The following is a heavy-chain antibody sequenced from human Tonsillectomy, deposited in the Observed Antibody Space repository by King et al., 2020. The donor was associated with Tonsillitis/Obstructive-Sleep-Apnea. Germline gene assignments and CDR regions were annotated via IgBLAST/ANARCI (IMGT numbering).Heavy chain of an antibody. J-gene: IGHJ4*02. CDR3: ARPPDYDILTGRDY. CDR2: ISSSGSTI. V-gene: IGHV3-48*03. CDR1: GFTFSSYE. D-gene: IGHD3-9*01. Sequence: VQLVESGGGLVQPGGSLRLSCAASGFTFSSYEMSWVRQAPGKGLEWVSYISSSGSTIYYADSVKGRFTISRDNAKNSLYLQMNSLRAEDTAVYYCARPPDYDILTGRDYWGQGTLVTVSS.